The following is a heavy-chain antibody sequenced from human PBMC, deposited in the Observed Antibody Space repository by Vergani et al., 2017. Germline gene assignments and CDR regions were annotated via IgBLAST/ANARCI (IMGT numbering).Heavy chain of an antibody. CDR2: ISSSSSYI. CDR3: ARNELEGAARPSYYYGMDV. CDR1: GFTFSSYS. D-gene: IGHD6-6*01. Sequence: EVQLVESGGGLVKPGGSLRLSCAASGFTFSSYSMNWVRQSPGKGLEWVSSISSSSSYIYYADSVKGRLTISRDNAKNSLYLQMNSLRAEDTAVYYCARNELEGAARPSYYYGMDVWGQGTTVTVSS. J-gene: IGHJ6*02. V-gene: IGHV3-21*01.